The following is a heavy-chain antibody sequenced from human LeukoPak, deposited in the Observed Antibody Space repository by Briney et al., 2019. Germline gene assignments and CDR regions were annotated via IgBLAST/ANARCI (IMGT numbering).Heavy chain of an antibody. Sequence: ASVTVSCEASGYTFTSYYLHWVRQAPGQGLEWMGWINPNSGGTNYAQKFQGRVTMTRDTSISTAYMELSRLRSDDTAVYYCARTFIYDNSGGDAFDIWGQGTMVTVSS. CDR1: GYTFTSYY. CDR3: ARTFIYDNSGGDAFDI. J-gene: IGHJ3*02. CDR2: INPNSGGT. D-gene: IGHD3-22*01. V-gene: IGHV1-2*02.